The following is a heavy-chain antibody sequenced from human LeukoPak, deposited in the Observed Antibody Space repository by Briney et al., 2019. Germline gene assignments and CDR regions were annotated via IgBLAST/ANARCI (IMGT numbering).Heavy chain of an antibody. J-gene: IGHJ4*02. D-gene: IGHD3-16*01. V-gene: IGHV3-30*18. Sequence: GGSLRLSCAVAGFTFSSSGMQWVRQAPGKGLEWVAVISYDGSNRFYADSVKGRFTISRDNSKNTLYLQMNSLRTQDTAVYYCAQPRGGFDFTFDYWGQGTLVTVSS. CDR3: AQPRGGFDFTFDY. CDR1: GFTFSSSG. CDR2: ISYDGSNR.